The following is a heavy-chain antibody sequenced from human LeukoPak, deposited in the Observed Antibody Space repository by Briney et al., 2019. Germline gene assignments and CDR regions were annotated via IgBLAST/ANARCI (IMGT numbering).Heavy chain of an antibody. Sequence: SETLSLTCTVSGGSISTHFWTWIRQPPGMGLEWIGYIYYTGSTNYNPSLKSRVTISLDTSKNQFSLHLSFVTAADTAVYYCARAPNGYYPFDYWGQGTLVTVSS. V-gene: IGHV4-59*11. CDR1: GGSISTHF. CDR3: ARAPNGYYPFDY. J-gene: IGHJ4*02. D-gene: IGHD3-22*01. CDR2: IYYTGST.